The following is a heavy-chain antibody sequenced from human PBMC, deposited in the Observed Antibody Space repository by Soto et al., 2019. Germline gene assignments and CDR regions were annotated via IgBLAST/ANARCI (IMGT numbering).Heavy chain of an antibody. CDR1: GFTDSSNY. V-gene: IGHV3-53*01. CDR3: ARDIMTTDGDNYYYGKDV. J-gene: IGHJ6*02. Sequence: GGSLRLSCAASGFTDSSNYMSWVRQAPGKGLVWVSVIYSGGSTYYADSVKGRFTISRDNSKNTLYLQMNSLRAEDTAVYYCARDIMTTDGDNYYYGKDVWGHWTAVTVS. D-gene: IGHD4-4*01. CDR2: IYSGGST.